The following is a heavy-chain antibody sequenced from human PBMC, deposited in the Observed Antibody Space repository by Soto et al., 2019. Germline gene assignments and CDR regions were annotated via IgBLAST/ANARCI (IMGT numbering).Heavy chain of an antibody. CDR3: ASDWQEVDRKIEH. J-gene: IGHJ4*02. D-gene: IGHD5-12*01. CDR2: INPNSGGT. Sequence: ASVKFXCNASGDTFTFYYMHFLLHAPGQGLEWMGWINPNSGGTNYEQKFQGRVTMTRDTSISTAYMELSRLRSDDTAVYYCASDWQEVDRKIEHCGQRTLV. CDR1: GDTFTFYY. V-gene: IGHV1-2*02.